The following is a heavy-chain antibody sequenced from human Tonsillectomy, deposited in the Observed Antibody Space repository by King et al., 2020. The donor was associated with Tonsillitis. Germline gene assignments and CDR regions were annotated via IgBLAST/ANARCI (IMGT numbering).Heavy chain of an antibody. CDR3: ARAVSSGFDY. V-gene: IGHV1-18*04. D-gene: IGHD6-19*01. CDR2: ISTYNGNT. CDR1: SYTFTNYG. Sequence: QLVQSGAEVKKPGASVKVPCQASSYTFTNYGINWVRQAPGQGLEWMGWISTYNGNTNYAQNLQGRVTMTTDTSTSTAYMELRSLRSDDTAVYYCARAVSSGFDYWGQGPLVTVSS. J-gene: IGHJ4*02.